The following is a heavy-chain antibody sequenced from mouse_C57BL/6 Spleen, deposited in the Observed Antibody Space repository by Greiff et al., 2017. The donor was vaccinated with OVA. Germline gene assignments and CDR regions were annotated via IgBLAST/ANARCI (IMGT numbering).Heavy chain of an antibody. J-gene: IGHJ2*01. D-gene: IGHD3-2*02. CDR1: GFTFSSYG. CDR3: ARHEEAGYFDY. V-gene: IGHV5-6*01. Sequence: EVHLVESGGDLVKPGGSLKLSCAASGFTFSSYGMSWVRQTPDKRLEWVATISSGGSYTYYPDSVKGRFTISRDNAKNTLYLQMSSLKSEDTAMYYCARHEEAGYFDYWGQGTTLTVSS. CDR2: ISSGGSYT.